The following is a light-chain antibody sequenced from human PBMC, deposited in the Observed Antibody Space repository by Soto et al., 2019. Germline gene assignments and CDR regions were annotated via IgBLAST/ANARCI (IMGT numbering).Light chain of an antibody. J-gene: IGKJ4*01. CDR2: KAS. Sequence: DIQMTHSPATLXAXVXXXVXXXCRASQSISNWLAWYQQKPGKAPKLLIYKASSLESGVPSRFSGSGSGTEFTLTISSLQPEDFATYYCQQSYSTPTFGGGTKVDIK. CDR3: QQSYSTPT. CDR1: QSISNW. V-gene: IGKV1-5*03.